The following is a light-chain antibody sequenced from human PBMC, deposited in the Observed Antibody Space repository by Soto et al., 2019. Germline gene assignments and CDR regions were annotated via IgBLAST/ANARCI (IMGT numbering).Light chain of an antibody. Sequence: DIQMTQSPSTLSASVGDRVTITCRASQRISTRLAWYQQKPGKAPNLLIYKASNLESGVPSRFSGSGSGTEFTLTVSSLQPDDFATYYCQQYNTFPWTLGRGPRWKSN. J-gene: IGKJ1*01. CDR1: QRISTR. CDR2: KAS. V-gene: IGKV1-5*03. CDR3: QQYNTFPWT.